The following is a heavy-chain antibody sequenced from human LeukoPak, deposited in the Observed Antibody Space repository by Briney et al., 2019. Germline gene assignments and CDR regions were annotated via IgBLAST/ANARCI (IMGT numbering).Heavy chain of an antibody. D-gene: IGHD2-15*01. CDR1: GGSISSYY. J-gene: IGHJ6*03. Sequence: SETLSLTCTVSGGSISSYYWSWIRQPPGKGLEWIGYIYYSGSTNYNPSLKSRVTISVDTSKNQFSLKLSSVTAADTAVYYCARGRGYCSGGSCYSWGYYYYYMDVWGKGTTVTISS. CDR2: IYYSGST. CDR3: ARGRGYCSGGSCYSWGYYYYYMDV. V-gene: IGHV4-59*01.